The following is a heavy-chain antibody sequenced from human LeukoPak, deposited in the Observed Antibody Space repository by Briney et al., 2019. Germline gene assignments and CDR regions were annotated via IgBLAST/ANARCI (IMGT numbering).Heavy chain of an antibody. J-gene: IGHJ4*02. CDR1: GGSISSSSYY. Sequence: SETLSLTCTVSGGSISSSSYYWGWIRQPPGKGLEWIGSIYYSGSTYYNPSLKSRVTISVDTSKNQFSLKLSSVTAADTAVYYCAGERIAVAGYFDYWGQGTLVTVSS. CDR2: IYYSGST. CDR3: AGERIAVAGYFDY. D-gene: IGHD6-19*01. V-gene: IGHV4-39*07.